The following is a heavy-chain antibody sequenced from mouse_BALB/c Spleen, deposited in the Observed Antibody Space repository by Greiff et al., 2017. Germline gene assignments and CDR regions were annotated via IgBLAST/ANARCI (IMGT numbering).Heavy chain of an antibody. CDR3: ARSGDWDTFAD. D-gene: IGHD4-1*01. CDR1: GFTFSSFG. Sequence: EVMLVESGGGLVQPGGSRKLSCAASGFTFSSFGMHWVRQAPEKGLEWVAYISSGSSTIYYADTVKGRFTISRDNPKNTLFLQMTSLRSEDTAMYYCARSGDWDTFADWGQGTLGTVSA. V-gene: IGHV5-17*02. CDR2: ISSGSSTI. J-gene: IGHJ3*01.